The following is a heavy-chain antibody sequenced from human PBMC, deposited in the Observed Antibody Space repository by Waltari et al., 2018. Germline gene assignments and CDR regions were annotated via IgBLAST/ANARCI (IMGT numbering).Heavy chain of an antibody. CDR2: ISGSGGRT. Sequence: EVQLVESGGGLIQPGGSLRLSCAASGFTFSSYAMSWVRQAPGKGLEWVSGISGSGGRTYYADSVKGRFTISRDNSKNTLYLQMNSLRAEDTAVYYCATHGDYAMHAFDIWGQGTLVTVSS. D-gene: IGHD4-17*01. CDR1: GFTFSSYA. CDR3: ATHGDYAMHAFDI. V-gene: IGHV3-23*04. J-gene: IGHJ3*02.